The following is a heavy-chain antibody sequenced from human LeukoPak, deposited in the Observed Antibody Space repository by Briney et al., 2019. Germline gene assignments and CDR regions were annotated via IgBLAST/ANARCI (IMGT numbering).Heavy chain of an antibody. CDR3: ALFGELVAEYFQH. CDR2: ISGSGGST. CDR1: GFTFSSYA. V-gene: IGHV3-23*01. Sequence: AGSLRLSCAASGFTFSSYAMSWLRQAPGKGLVWVSAISGSGGSTYYADSVKGRFTISRDNSKNTLYLQMNSLRAEDTAVYYCALFGELVAEYFQHWGQGTLVTVSS. D-gene: IGHD3-10*02. J-gene: IGHJ1*01.